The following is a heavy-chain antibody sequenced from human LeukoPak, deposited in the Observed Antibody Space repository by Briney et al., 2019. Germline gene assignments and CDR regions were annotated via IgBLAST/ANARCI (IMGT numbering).Heavy chain of an antibody. D-gene: IGHD3-3*01. Sequence: SGTLSLTCTVSGGSISSSSYYWGWIRQPPGKGLEWIGSIYYSGSTYYNPSLKSRVTISVDTSKNQFSLKLSSVTAADTAVYYCARPILGPWGQGTLVTVSS. J-gene: IGHJ5*02. CDR2: IYYSGST. V-gene: IGHV4-39*01. CDR1: GGSISSSSYY. CDR3: ARPILGP.